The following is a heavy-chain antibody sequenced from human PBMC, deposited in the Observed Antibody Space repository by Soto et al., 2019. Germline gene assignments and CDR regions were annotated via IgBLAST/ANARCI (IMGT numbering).Heavy chain of an antibody. D-gene: IGHD2-2*03. CDR1: GGTFSSYA. J-gene: IGHJ5*02. CDR3: ARDGSLSSNWFDP. Sequence: ASVKVSCKASGGTFSSYAISWVRQAPGQGLEWMGGIIPIFGTANYAQKFQGRVTITADESTSTAYMELSSLRSEDTAVYYCARDGSLSSNWFDPWGQGTLVTVSS. V-gene: IGHV1-69*13. CDR2: IIPIFGTA.